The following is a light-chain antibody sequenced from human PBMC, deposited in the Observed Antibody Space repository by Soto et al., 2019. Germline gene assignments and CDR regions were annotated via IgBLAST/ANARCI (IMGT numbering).Light chain of an antibody. V-gene: IGLV2-14*01. J-gene: IGLJ1*01. CDR3: TSFTSRSTLYV. Sequence: QSALTQPASVSGSPGQSITISCTGTGSDVGAYNYVSWYQQHPDKAPKLMIYDVSDRPSGVSNRFSGSKSGNTASLTISGLQAEHQADYYCTSFTSRSTLYVFGAGTKLTVL. CDR1: GSDVGAYNY. CDR2: DVS.